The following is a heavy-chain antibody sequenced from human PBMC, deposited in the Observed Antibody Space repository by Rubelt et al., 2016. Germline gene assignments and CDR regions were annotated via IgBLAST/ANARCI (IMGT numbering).Heavy chain of an antibody. CDR1: GGSFSGYY. V-gene: IGHV4-34*01. J-gene: IGHJ5*02. CDR3: ARGSARVVVAATVWFDP. CDR2: INHSGST. D-gene: IGHD2-15*01. Sequence: QVQLQQWGAGLLKPSETLSLTCAVYGGSFSGYYWSWIRQPPGKGLEWIGEINHSGSTNYNPSRKSRVTISVDTAKNPFSLKLSSVTAADTAVYYCARGSARVVVAATVWFDPWGQGTLVTVSS.